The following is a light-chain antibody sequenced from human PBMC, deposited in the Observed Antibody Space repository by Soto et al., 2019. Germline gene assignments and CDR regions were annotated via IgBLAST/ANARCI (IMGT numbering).Light chain of an antibody. CDR1: SSDVGAYNY. CDR3: SSYTSATTYV. Sequence: QSVLTQPASVSGSPGQSITISCTGTSSDVGAYNYDSWYQQYPGEAPKVIIYDVSHRPAGVSNRFSGSKSGNTASLTISGXXXXDEADYYCSSYTSATTYVFGTGTKLTVL. V-gene: IGLV2-14*01. CDR2: DVS. J-gene: IGLJ1*01.